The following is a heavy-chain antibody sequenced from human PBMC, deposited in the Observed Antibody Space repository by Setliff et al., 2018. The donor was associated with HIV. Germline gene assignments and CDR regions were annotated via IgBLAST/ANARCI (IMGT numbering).Heavy chain of an antibody. V-gene: IGHV1-18*01. CDR1: DYTFTNYG. CDR2: ISNYNGNT. J-gene: IGHJ5*01. D-gene: IGHD1-1*01. Sequence: ASVKVSCKTSDYTFTNYGIYWVRQAPGQGLEWMGWISNYNGNTNYAQKFHGRVTMTTDTSTRTAYMEMRGLTYDDTAVYYCERDFEGMSTIDGFEDWGQGTLVTVSS. CDR3: ERDFEGMSTIDGFED.